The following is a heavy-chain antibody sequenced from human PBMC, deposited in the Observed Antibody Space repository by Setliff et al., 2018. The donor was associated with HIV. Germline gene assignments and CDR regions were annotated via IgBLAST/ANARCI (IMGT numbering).Heavy chain of an antibody. Sequence: PGGSLRLSCAASGFLFHTYWMSWVRQAPGKGLEWVSVIYSGGSTYYADSVKGRFTISRDNAKNSLYLQMNSLRAEDTAVYYCARDYGGNSDYWGQGTLVTVSS. CDR3: ARDYGGNSDY. J-gene: IGHJ4*02. V-gene: IGHV3-66*01. D-gene: IGHD4-17*01. CDR1: GFLFHTYW. CDR2: IYSGGST.